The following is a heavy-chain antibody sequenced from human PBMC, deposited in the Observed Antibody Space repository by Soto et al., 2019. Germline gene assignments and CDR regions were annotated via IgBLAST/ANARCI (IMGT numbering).Heavy chain of an antibody. J-gene: IGHJ4*02. CDR1: GFTFTSYG. CDR2: ISAYNGNT. CDR3: ARVESSGWSDY. D-gene: IGHD6-19*01. Sequence: GASVKVSCKASGFTFTSYGISWVRQAPGQGLEWMGWISAYNGNTNYAQKLQGRVTMTTDTSTSTAYMEPRSLRSDDTAVYYCARVESSGWSDYWGQGTLVTVSS. V-gene: IGHV1-18*01.